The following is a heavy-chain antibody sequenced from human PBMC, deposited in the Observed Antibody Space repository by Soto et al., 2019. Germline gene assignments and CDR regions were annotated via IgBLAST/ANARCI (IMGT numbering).Heavy chain of an antibody. CDR3: ARDTASKDFDSHSYYPHFDS. J-gene: IGHJ5*01. D-gene: IGHD3-22*01. CDR2: IYYPGGT. CDR1: GYSINTDYY. Sequence: PSEPQSLTCPVSGYSINTDYYWSWIRPPPGKGLQRIGHIYYPGGTFYSPSLKSRLALSVDTSKNQFSLRLSSVTAADTAVYYCARDTASKDFDSHSYYPHFDSWGQGALVTVS. V-gene: IGHV4-30-4*01.